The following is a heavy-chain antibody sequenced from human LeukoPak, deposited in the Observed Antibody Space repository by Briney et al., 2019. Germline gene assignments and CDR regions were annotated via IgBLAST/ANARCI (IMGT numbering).Heavy chain of an antibody. V-gene: IGHV3-74*01. D-gene: IGHD1-26*01. J-gene: IGHJ3*02. Sequence: GGSLRLSCAASGFTFSYYWMHWVRQAPGKGLVWVSRINSDGGSTTYVDSVRGRFTISRDNAKNTLYLQMNSVRVGDTAVYFCARDLNSGSYSSDAFDIWAQGTMVTVSS. CDR1: GFTFSYYW. CDR3: ARDLNSGSYSSDAFDI. CDR2: INSDGGST.